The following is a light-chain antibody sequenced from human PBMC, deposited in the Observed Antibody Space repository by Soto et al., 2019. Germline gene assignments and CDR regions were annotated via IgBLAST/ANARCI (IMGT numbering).Light chain of an antibody. Sequence: EIVLTQSSGTLSLYPGDRATLSCRASQPFDTYLAWYQQKPGQAPRLLIYRVSTRATGIPDRFSGSGSGTDFTLTISRLEPEDFAVYFCHYYADSPGSFGPGTKVDIK. J-gene: IGKJ3*01. CDR2: RVS. CDR3: HYYADSPGS. CDR1: QPFDTY. V-gene: IGKV3-20*01.